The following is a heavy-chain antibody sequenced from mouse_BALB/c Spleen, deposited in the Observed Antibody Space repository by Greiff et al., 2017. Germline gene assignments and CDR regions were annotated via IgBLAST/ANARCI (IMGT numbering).Heavy chain of an antibody. CDR2: IWGDGST. V-gene: IGHV2-6-7*01. Sequence: AQLQQSGPGLVAPSQSLSITCTVSGFSLTGYGVNWVRQPPGKGLEWLGMIWGDGSTDYNSALKSRLSISKDNSKSQVFLKMNSLQTDDTARYYRGREFYYYGGYFAMDYWGQGTSVTVSS. CDR1: GFSLTGYG. J-gene: IGHJ4*01. CDR3: GREFYYYGGYFAMDY. D-gene: IGHD1-1*01.